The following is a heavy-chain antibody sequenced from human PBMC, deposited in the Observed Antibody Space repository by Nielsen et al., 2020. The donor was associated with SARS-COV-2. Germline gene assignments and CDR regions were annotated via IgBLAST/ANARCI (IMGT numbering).Heavy chain of an antibody. CDR3: AREGDTYGVRNFDY. CDR2: ISWNSGNT. V-gene: IGHV3-9*01. D-gene: IGHD5-18*01. J-gene: IGHJ4*02. Sequence: GGSLRLSCAASKFTFDHYAMHWVRQAPGKGLEWVSGISWNSGNTGYADSVKGRFTISRDNSRNTLYLQMNSLRVEDTAMYYCAREGDTYGVRNFDYWGQGVMVTVSS. CDR1: KFTFDHYA.